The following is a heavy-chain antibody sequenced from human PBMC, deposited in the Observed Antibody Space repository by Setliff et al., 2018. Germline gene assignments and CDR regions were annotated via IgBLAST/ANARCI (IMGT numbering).Heavy chain of an antibody. CDR3: ARAISGWYSAYYYYMDV. D-gene: IGHD6-19*01. CDR2: IYTSGST. V-gene: IGHV4-61*09. J-gene: IGHJ6*03. CDR1: GGSISSGSDY. Sequence: PSETLSLTCSVSGGSISSGSDYWTWIRQPAGKGLEWIGHIYTSGSTSYNPSLKSRVTISVDTSKAQFSLKLSSVTAADSAVYYCARAISGWYSAYYYYMDVWGKGTTVTVSS.